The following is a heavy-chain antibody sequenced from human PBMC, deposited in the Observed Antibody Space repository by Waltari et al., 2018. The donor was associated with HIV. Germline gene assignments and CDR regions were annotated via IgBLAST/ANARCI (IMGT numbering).Heavy chain of an antibody. V-gene: IGHV4-34*01. CDR3: ARGRGNLEYSSSSELDY. CDR1: GGSFSGYY. Sequence: QVQLQQWGAGLLKPSETLSLTCAVYGGSFSGYYWSWIRQPPGKGLEWIGEINHSGSTNYNPSLKSRVTISVDTSKNQFSLKLSSVTAADTAVYYCARGRGNLEYSSSSELDYWGQGTLVTVSS. CDR2: INHSGST. D-gene: IGHD6-6*01. J-gene: IGHJ4*02.